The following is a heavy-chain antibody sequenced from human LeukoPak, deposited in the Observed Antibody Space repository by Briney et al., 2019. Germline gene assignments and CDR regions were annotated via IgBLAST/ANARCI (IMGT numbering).Heavy chain of an antibody. Sequence: HTGGSLRLSCAASGFTFDDYAMHWVRQAPGKGLEWVSGISWNSGSIGYADSVKGRFTISRDNAKNSLYLQMNSLRAEDTALYYCAKGDYYMDVWGKGTTVTISS. V-gene: IGHV3-9*01. CDR2: ISWNSGSI. CDR1: GFTFDDYA. J-gene: IGHJ6*03. CDR3: AKGDYYMDV.